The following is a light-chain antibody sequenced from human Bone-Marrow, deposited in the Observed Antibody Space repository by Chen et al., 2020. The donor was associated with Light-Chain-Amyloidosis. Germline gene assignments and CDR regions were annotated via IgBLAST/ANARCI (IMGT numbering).Light chain of an antibody. CDR1: DLPTKY. Sequence: SYELTQRPSVSVSPGQTTRITCSGDDLPTKYAYWYHQKPGQAPVLVIHRDTERPSGISERFSGSSSGTTATLTISGVQAEDEADYHCQSADSSGTYEVIFGGGTKLTVL. CDR2: RDT. V-gene: IGLV3-25*03. CDR3: QSADSSGTYEVI. J-gene: IGLJ2*01.